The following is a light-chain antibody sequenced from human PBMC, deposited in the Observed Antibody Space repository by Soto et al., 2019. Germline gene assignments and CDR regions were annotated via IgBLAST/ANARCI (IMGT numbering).Light chain of an antibody. Sequence: QSVLTQPASVSGSPVQSITISCTGTSSDVGGYNYVSWYQQHPGKAPKLMIYDVSNRPSGVSNRFSGSKSGNTASLTISGLQAEDEADYYCSSYTSSSPIGVFGTGTKLTVL. CDR2: DVS. J-gene: IGLJ1*01. V-gene: IGLV2-14*01. CDR3: SSYTSSSPIGV. CDR1: SSDVGGYNY.